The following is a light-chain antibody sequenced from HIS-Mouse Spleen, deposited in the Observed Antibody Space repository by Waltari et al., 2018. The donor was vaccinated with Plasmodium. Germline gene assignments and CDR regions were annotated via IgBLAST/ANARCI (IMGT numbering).Light chain of an antibody. CDR3: QQYNNWSFT. V-gene: IGKV3-15*01. J-gene: IGKJ3*01. CDR2: GAS. Sequence: EIVMTQSPATLSVSPGERATLSCRASQSVSSNLASYQQKPGQAPRLLIDGASTRATGIPARFSGSGSGTEFTLTISSLQSEDFAVYYCQQYNNWSFTFGPGTKVDIK. CDR1: QSVSSN.